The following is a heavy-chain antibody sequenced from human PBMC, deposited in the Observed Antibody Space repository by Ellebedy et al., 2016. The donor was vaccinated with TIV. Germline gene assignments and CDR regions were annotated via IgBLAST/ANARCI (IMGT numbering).Heavy chain of an antibody. D-gene: IGHD3-10*01. CDR2: INGDGSSI. CDR3: ARAKAGTGSSDY. J-gene: IGHJ4*02. V-gene: IGHV3-74*01. CDR1: GFTFSNYW. Sequence: GESLKISCAASGFTFSNYWMHWVRQAPGKGLVWVSRINGDGSSISYADSVKGRFTISRDNAKNTLHLQMNSLRAEDTAVYYCARAKAGTGSSDYWGQGTLVTVSS.